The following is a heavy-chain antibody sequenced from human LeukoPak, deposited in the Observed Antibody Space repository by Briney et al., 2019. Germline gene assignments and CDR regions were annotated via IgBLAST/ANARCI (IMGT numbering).Heavy chain of an antibody. CDR3: ASSQYYDFWSGYYEAFDI. J-gene: IGHJ3*02. CDR1: GGSISSSRYY. V-gene: IGHV4-39*01. CDR2: IYYSGST. D-gene: IGHD3-3*01. Sequence: SETLSLACTVPGGSISSSRYYWGWIRQPPGKGLEWIGSIYYSGSTYYNPSLKSRVTISVDTSKNQFSLKLSSVTAADTAVYYCASSQYYDFWSGYYEAFDIWGQGTMVTVSS.